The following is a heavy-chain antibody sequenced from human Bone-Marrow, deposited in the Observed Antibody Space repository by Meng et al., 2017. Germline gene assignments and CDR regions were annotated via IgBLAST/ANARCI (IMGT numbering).Heavy chain of an antibody. D-gene: IGHD1-26*01. Sequence: GQPVPAGPEVKKPGASVKLSCKPSGYTFAAYWIPWLRQAPGQGLEWMGRIDPNNDHTQYAQNFQGRVTMTSDTSISTVYMELNGLRSDDTAVYYCATGIVETIPSPFDYWGQGTLVTVSS. CDR1: GYTFAAYW. J-gene: IGHJ4*02. CDR3: ATGIVETIPSPFDY. V-gene: IGHV1-2*06. CDR2: IDPNNDHT.